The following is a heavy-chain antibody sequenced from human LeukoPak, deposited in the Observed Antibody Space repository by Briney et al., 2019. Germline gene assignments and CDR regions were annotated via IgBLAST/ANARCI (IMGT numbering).Heavy chain of an antibody. CDR1: GFTFSSYS. Sequence: PGGSLRLSCAASGFTFSSYSMNWVRQAPGKGLEWVSSISSSSSYIYYADSVKGRFTISRDNAKNSLYLQMNSLRAEDTAVYYCARDGGSYPLNNWFDPWGQGTLVTVSS. CDR3: ARDGGSYPLNNWFDP. D-gene: IGHD3-16*01. J-gene: IGHJ5*02. CDR2: ISSSSSYI. V-gene: IGHV3-21*01.